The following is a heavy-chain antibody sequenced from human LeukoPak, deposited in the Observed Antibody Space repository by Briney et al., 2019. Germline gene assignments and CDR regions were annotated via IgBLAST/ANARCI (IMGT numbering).Heavy chain of an antibody. J-gene: IGHJ4*02. Sequence: GGSLRLSCAASGFTVSSNYMSWVRQAPGKGLEWVSVIYSGGSTYYADSVKGRFTISRHNSKNTLYLQMNGLRAEDTAVYYCARDRGRSSGWFDYWGQGTLVTVSS. CDR2: IYSGGST. CDR3: ARDRGRSSGWFDY. CDR1: GFTVSSNY. V-gene: IGHV3-53*04. D-gene: IGHD6-19*01.